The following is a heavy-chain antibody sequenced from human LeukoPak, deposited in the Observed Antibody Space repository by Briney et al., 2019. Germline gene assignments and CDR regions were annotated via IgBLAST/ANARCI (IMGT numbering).Heavy chain of an antibody. J-gene: IGHJ4*02. CDR3: ARRGDDYGRFDF. CDR1: GIPLSRYY. D-gene: IGHD4-17*01. V-gene: IGHV4-59*01. CDR2: IYYSGST. Sequence: PSETPSLPCTVSGIPLSRYYCSWIRQPPRKRLEYIGYIYYSGSTNFSPSLKSRVTISIDTSKNQLSLKLSSVTAADTAVYYCARRGDDYGRFDFWGQGTLV.